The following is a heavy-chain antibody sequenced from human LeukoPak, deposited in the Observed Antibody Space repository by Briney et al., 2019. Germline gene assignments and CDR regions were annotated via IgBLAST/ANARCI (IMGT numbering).Heavy chain of an antibody. CDR3: ARGRSSGWVVD. CDR2: INPSGGST. J-gene: IGHJ4*02. CDR1: GYSFTNYY. D-gene: IGHD6-19*01. V-gene: IGHV1-46*01. Sequence: PVGSVKVSCKTSGYSFTNYYMHWVRQAPGQGLEWMGIINPSGGSTNYAQKFQGRVTMTRDTSTSTVYMQLSSLRSEDTAVYYCARGRSSGWVVDWGQGTLVTVSS.